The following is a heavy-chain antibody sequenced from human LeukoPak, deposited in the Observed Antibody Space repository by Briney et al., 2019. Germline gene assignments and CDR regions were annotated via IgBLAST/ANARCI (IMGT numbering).Heavy chain of an antibody. V-gene: IGHV3-9*01. CDR1: GFTFDDYA. CDR3: AKDWDYDILTGGFDY. D-gene: IGHD3-9*01. CDR2: ISWNSGSI. J-gene: IGHJ4*02. Sequence: GRSLRLSCAASGFTFDDYAMHWVRQAPGKGLEWVSGISWNSGSIGYADSVKGRFTISRDNAKNSLYLQMNSLRAEDTDLYYCAKDWDYDILTGGFDYWGQGTLVTVSS.